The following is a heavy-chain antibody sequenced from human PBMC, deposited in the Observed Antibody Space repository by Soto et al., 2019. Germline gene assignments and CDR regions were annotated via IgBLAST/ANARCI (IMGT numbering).Heavy chain of an antibody. Sequence: QVQLQESGPGLVKPSQTLSLTCTVSGGSISSGGYYWSWIRQHPGKGLEWIGYIYYSGSTYYNPSRKSRVTISXXTXKXXFSLKLSSVTAADTAVYYCARVYDSSGYGPYYFDYWGQGTLVTVSS. CDR1: GGSISSGGYY. J-gene: IGHJ4*02. D-gene: IGHD3-22*01. CDR2: IYYSGST. CDR3: ARVYDSSGYGPYYFDY. V-gene: IGHV4-31*03.